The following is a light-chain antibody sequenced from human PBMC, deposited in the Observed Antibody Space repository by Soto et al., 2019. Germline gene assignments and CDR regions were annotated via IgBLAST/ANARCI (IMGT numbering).Light chain of an antibody. CDR1: QSVNTK. V-gene: IGKV3-15*01. CDR2: GAS. CDR3: QQHNNWPPWT. Sequence: ETVMTQSPATLSVSPGERATHSCRASQSVNTKLAWYQQKPGQAPRLLIYGASTRATGVPARFSGSGSGTDFTLTINSLQSEDFAVYYCQQHNNWPPWTFGQGTKVEIK. J-gene: IGKJ1*01.